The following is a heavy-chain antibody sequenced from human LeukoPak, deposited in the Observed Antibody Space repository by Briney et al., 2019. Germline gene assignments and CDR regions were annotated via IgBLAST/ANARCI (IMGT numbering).Heavy chain of an antibody. CDR1: GFTFSSFS. V-gene: IGHV3-21*01. D-gene: IGHD6-13*01. CDR2: ISSSSSFI. CDR3: ARDNQPGVAAY. Sequence: GGSLRLSCAASGFTFSSFSLSWVRQAPGKGLEWVSSISSSSSFIYYADSVKGRFTISRDNAKNSLYLQMNSLRAEDTAVYYCARDNQPGVAAYWGQGTLVTVSS. J-gene: IGHJ4*02.